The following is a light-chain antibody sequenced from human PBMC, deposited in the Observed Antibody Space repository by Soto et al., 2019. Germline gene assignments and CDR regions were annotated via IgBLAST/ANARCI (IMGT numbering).Light chain of an antibody. J-gene: IGLJ2*01. V-gene: IGLV1-40*01. CDR1: SSNIGAGYD. CDR3: QSYDSSLSGSV. Sequence: QSVLTQPPSVSGVPGQRVTISCTGSSSNIGAGYDVHWYQQLPGTAPKLLIYGNSNRPSGVPDRFSGSKSGTSASLAITGLQAEDEAYYYCQSYDSSLSGSVFGGGTKLTVL. CDR2: GNS.